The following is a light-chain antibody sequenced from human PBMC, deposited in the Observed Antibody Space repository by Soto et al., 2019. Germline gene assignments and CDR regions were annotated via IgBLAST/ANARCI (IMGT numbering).Light chain of an antibody. V-gene: IGKV1-12*01. CDR3: QQANSFPLT. CDR2: TGS. Sequence: DLQMTQSPSSVSASVGDRVSITCRASQGISNWLAWYQQKPGRAPKLLIYTGSSLQSRIPSRFKGTGSGTDFTLTISSLQPEDVATYYCQQANSFPLTFGGGTKVEIK. J-gene: IGKJ4*01. CDR1: QGISNW.